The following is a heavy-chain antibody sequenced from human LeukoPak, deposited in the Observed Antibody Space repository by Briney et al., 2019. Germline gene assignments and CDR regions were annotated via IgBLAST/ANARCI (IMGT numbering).Heavy chain of an antibody. D-gene: IGHD4-17*01. V-gene: IGHV4-59*08. CDR3: ARHKSDYGDYPGWFDP. Sequence: SETQSLTCTVSGGSISSYYWSWIRQPPGKGLEWIGYIYYSGSTNYNPSLKSRVTISVDTSKNQFSLKLSSVTAADTAVYYCARHKSDYGDYPGWFDPWGQGTLVTVSS. CDR2: IYYSGST. J-gene: IGHJ5*02. CDR1: GGSISSYY.